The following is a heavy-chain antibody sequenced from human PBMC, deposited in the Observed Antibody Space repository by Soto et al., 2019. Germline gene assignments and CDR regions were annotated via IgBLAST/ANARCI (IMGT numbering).Heavy chain of an antibody. D-gene: IGHD2-2*01. CDR2: IYYSGST. CDR3: ARVNYCSSSSCYWLDY. CDR1: GGSVSSGTYY. Sequence: SETLSLTCTVSGGSVSSGTYYWGWIRQPPGKGLEWIGYIYYSGSTNYNPSLASRVTISADTSKNQFSLKLTSVTAADTAVYYCARVNYCSSSSCYWLDYWGQGSLVTVSS. J-gene: IGHJ4*02. V-gene: IGHV4-61*01.